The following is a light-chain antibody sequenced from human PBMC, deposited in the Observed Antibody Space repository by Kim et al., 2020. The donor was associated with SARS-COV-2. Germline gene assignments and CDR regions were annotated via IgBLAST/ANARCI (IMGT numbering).Light chain of an antibody. J-gene: IGKJ1*01. CDR1: QSVSSSY. V-gene: IGKV3-20*01. Sequence: SPGERATLSCRASQSVSSSYLAWYQQKPGQAPRLLIFGASSRATDIPDRFSGSGSGTDFTLTISRLEPEDFAVYYCQQYGSSPWTFDQGTKVDIK. CDR3: QQYGSSPWT. CDR2: GAS.